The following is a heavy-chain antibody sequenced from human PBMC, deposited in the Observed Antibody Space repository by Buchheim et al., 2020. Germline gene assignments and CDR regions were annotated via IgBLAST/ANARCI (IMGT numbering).Heavy chain of an antibody. CDR2: IRRKANSYAT. J-gene: IGHJ5*02. CDR1: GFTFSGSA. CDR3: TRSRYGSGSYWFDP. D-gene: IGHD3-10*01. Sequence: EVQLVESGGGLVQPGGSLKLSCAASGFTFSGSAMHWVRQASGKGLEWVGRIRRKANSYATAYAASVKGRFTISRDDSKKKAYLQMNSLKTEDTAVYYCTRSRYGSGSYWFDPWGQGTL. V-gene: IGHV3-73*02.